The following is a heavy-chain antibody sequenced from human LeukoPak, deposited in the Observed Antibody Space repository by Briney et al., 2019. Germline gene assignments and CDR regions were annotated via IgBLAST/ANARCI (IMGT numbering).Heavy chain of an antibody. CDR3: ARRVTGTTRTFDI. Sequence: SETLSLTCTVSGGSISSSSYYWGWIRQPPGKGLEWIGSIYYSGSTYYNPSLKSRVTISVDTSKNQFSLKLSSVTAADTAVYYCARRVTGTTRTFDIWGQGTMVTVSS. V-gene: IGHV4-39*07. J-gene: IGHJ3*02. CDR2: IYYSGST. CDR1: GGSISSSSYY. D-gene: IGHD1-20*01.